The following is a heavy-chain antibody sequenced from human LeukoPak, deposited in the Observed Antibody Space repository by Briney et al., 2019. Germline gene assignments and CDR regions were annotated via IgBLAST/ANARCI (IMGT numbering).Heavy chain of an antibody. CDR3: AKDSGVVVGYYYMDV. J-gene: IGHJ6*03. CDR2: ISGDGGST. Sequence: GGSLRLSCAASGFTFDDYAMHWVRHAPGKGLEWVSLISGDGGSTYYADSVKGRFTISRDNSKNSLYLQMNSLRTEDTALYYCAKDSGVVVGYYYMDVWGKGTTVTVSS. V-gene: IGHV3-43*02. D-gene: IGHD2-15*01. CDR1: GFTFDDYA.